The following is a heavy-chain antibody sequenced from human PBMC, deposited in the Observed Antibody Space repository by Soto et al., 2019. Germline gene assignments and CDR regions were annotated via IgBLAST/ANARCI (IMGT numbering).Heavy chain of an antibody. D-gene: IGHD3-10*01. CDR3: ARLYYYGSGRRKGYYYYGMDV. J-gene: IGHJ6*02. CDR2: INHSGST. V-gene: IGHV4-34*01. Sequence: SETLSLTCAVYGGSFSGYYWSWIRQPPGKGLEWIGEINHSGSTNYNPSLKSRVTISVDTSKNQFSLKLSSVTAADTAVYYCARLYYYGSGRRKGYYYYGMDVWGQGTTVTVS. CDR1: GGSFSGYY.